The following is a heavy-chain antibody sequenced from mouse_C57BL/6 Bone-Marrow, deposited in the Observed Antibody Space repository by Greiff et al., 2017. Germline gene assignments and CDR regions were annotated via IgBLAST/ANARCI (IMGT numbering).Heavy chain of an antibody. CDR1: GFTFSDYY. CDR2: ISNGGGST. V-gene: IGHV5-12*01. Sequence: VQLVESGGGLVQPGGSLKLSCAASGFTFSDYYMYWVRQTPEKRLEWVAYISNGGGSTYYPDTVKGRFTISRDNAKNTLYLQMRRLKSEDTAMYYCARHEGSGDYWGQGTSVTVSS. CDR3: ARHEGSGDY. J-gene: IGHJ4*01.